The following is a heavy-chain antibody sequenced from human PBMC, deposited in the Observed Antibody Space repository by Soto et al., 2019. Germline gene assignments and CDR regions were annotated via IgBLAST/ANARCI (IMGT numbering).Heavy chain of an antibody. Sequence: SETLSLTGAVYGGSFSGHSWTWISQSPGKGLEWIGDINHSGRVNYSPSLKSRVTISLDTSKNQFSLTLSAVTAADTAMYYCSTRAYDTNGYYRFDPWGQGTLVTVSS. CDR1: GGSFSGHS. CDR3: STRAYDTNGYYRFDP. V-gene: IGHV4-34*01. J-gene: IGHJ5*01. D-gene: IGHD3-22*01. CDR2: INHSGRV.